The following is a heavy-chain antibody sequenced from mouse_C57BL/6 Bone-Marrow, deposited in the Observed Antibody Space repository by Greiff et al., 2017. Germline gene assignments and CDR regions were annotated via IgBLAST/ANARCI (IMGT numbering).Heavy chain of an antibody. CDR2: INPNNGGT. CDR3: ASHYYYAMDY. J-gene: IGHJ4*01. CDR1: GYTFTDYN. Sequence: EVKLMESGPELVKPGASVKMSCKASGYTFTDYNMHWVKQSHGKSLEWIGYINPNNGGTSYNQKFKGKATLTVNKSSSTAYMELRSLTSEDSAVYYCASHYYYAMDYWGQGTSVTVSS. V-gene: IGHV1-22*01.